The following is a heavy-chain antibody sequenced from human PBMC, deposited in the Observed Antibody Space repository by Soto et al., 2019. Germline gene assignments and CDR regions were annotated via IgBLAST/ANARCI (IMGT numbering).Heavy chain of an antibody. V-gene: IGHV1-18*01. D-gene: IGHD2-2*01. J-gene: IGHJ4*02. Sequence: SVKVSCKGFGYSFMKYGINWVRQAPVPGLEWVGWISPYSGYTHSAQKFPGRLTRTTDTAASTAYMELRILRSADTALYYCAREASVLIPAAQPSRFDSWGQGTLVTVSS. CDR1: GYSFMKYG. CDR2: ISPYSGYT. CDR3: AREASVLIPAAQPSRFDS.